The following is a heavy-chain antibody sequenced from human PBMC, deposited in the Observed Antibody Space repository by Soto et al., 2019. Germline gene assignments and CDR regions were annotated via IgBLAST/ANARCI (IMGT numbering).Heavy chain of an antibody. CDR3: ASSHIAALGFPSRFDY. V-gene: IGHV4-39*01. Sequence: PSETLSLTCTVSGGSISSSSYYWGWIRQPPGKGLEWIGSIYYSGSTYYNPSLKSRVTVSVDTSKNQFSLKLSSVTAADTAVYYCASSHIAALGFPSRFDYWGQGTLVTVSS. D-gene: IGHD6-6*01. J-gene: IGHJ4*02. CDR2: IYYSGST. CDR1: GGSISSSSYY.